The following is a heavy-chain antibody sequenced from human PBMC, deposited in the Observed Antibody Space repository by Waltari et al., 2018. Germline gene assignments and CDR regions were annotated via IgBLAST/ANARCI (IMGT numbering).Heavy chain of an antibody. J-gene: IGHJ4*02. Sequence: QVQLVQSGAEVKKPGASVKVSCKASGYTFTSYYMHWVRQAPGQGLEWVGLISSSGDATSYAQKFQGRVTVTRDTSTSTVYMELSSQRSEDTAVYFCAKDNGEFAIGHWSQGTLVTVSS. CDR1: GYTFTSYY. V-gene: IGHV1-46*01. CDR2: ISSSGDAT. D-gene: IGHD4-17*01. CDR3: AKDNGEFAIGH.